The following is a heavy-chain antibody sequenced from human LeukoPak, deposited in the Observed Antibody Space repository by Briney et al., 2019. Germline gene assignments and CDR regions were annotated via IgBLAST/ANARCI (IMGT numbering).Heavy chain of an antibody. J-gene: IGHJ4*02. D-gene: IGHD5-18*01. V-gene: IGHV1-2*02. Sequence: GASVKVSCKASGYTFTGYFMHWVRQAPGQGLEWMGWINPNSGGTNYAQKFQGRVTMTRDTSISTAYMELSRLRSDDTAVYYCARVDLEGYSYGPFDYWGQGTLVTVSS. CDR3: ARVDLEGYSYGPFDY. CDR1: GYTFTGYF. CDR2: INPNSGGT.